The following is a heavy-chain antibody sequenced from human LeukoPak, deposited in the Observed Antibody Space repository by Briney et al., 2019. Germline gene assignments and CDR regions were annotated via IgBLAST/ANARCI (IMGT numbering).Heavy chain of an antibody. CDR3: ARDRGSTAVVRGVNHC. CDR2: INPDGTTT. J-gene: IGHJ4*02. Sequence: GGSLRLSCAASGFTFSIYWMHWVRQAPGKGLVWVSRINPDGTTTSYADSVKGRFTISRDNAENSLYLQMSSLRAEDTAVYYCARDRGSTAVVRGVNHCWGQGTLVTVSS. D-gene: IGHD3-10*01. V-gene: IGHV3-74*01. CDR1: GFTFSIYW.